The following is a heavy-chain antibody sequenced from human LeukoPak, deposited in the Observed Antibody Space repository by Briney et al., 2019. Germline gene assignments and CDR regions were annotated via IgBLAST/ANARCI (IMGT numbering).Heavy chain of an antibody. D-gene: IGHD6-19*01. Sequence: ASVKVSCKASGYTFTNYYMHWVRQATGQGLEWMGIINPSGGSTMYAQTFQGRVTMTSDTSTSTVYMEMSSLRSEDTAVFYCARDRSSGWYPFDYWGQGTLVTVSS. CDR1: GYTFTNYY. CDR3: ARDRSSGWYPFDY. CDR2: INPSGGST. J-gene: IGHJ4*02. V-gene: IGHV1-46*01.